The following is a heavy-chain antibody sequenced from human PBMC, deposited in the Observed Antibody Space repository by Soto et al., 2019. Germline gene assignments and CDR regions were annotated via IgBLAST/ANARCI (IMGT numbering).Heavy chain of an antibody. CDR1: GGSISRSGYF. J-gene: IGHJ4*02. Sequence: PSETLSLTCTVSGGSISRSGYFWSWIRQHPGKGLEWIGYIYDSGSTYYNPSLKSRVSLSVDTSKNQFPLNLTSVTAADTAMYYCARSSRSYFDYWGQGTLVTVSS. CDR2: IYDSGST. CDR3: ARSSRSYFDY. V-gene: IGHV4-31*03.